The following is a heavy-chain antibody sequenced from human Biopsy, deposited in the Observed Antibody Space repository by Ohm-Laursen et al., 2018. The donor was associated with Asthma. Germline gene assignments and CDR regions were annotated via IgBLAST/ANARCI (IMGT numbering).Heavy chain of an antibody. CDR1: GGSFSSNY. J-gene: IGHJ4*02. Sequence: GTLSLTCAVYGGSFSSNYWSWIRQTPGKGLEWLGDTHHSGYTNYNPSLSSRLTLSVDTSKNQISLRLSSVIAADTAVYYCAGFCSGGNCPDHWGQGTLVTVSS. D-gene: IGHD2-15*01. V-gene: IGHV4-34*01. CDR2: THHSGYT. CDR3: AGFCSGGNCPDH.